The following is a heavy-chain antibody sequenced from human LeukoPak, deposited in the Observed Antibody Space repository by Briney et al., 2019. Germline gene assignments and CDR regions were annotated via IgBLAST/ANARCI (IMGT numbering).Heavy chain of an antibody. CDR2: ISSSSSYI. V-gene: IGHV3-21*01. CDR1: GFTFSSYS. Sequence: GGSLRLSCAASGFTFSSYSMNWVRQAPGKGLEGVSSISSSSSYIYYADSVKGRFTISRDNAKNSLYLQMNSLRAEDTAVYYCRAGGYTAMVIYATDPFDYWGQGTLVTVSS. D-gene: IGHD5-18*01. CDR3: RAGGYTAMVIYATDPFDY. J-gene: IGHJ4*02.